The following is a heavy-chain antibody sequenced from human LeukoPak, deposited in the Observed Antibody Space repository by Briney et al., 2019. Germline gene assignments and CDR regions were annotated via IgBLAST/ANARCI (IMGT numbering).Heavy chain of an antibody. CDR2: IGGDGGST. J-gene: IGHJ5*02. CDR1: GFTFDDYA. CDR3: AKERGSSWYKGWFDP. D-gene: IGHD6-13*01. Sequence: PGGSLRLSCAASGFTFDDYAMHWLRQAPGKGLVGFSLIGGDGGSTYNADSVKGRFTISRDNSKNSLYLQMNSLRTENTALYYGAKERGSSWYKGWFDPWGQGTLVTVSS. V-gene: IGHV3-43*02.